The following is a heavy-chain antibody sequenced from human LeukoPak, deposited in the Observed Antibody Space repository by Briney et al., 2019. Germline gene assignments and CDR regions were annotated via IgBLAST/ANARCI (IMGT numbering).Heavy chain of an antibody. V-gene: IGHV4-30-2*01. D-gene: IGHD3-3*01. CDR3: ARSYYVFWGVYYEQNWFAP. CDR2: IYHSGST. Sequence: PSETLSLTCAVSGGSISSGGYSWSWIRQPPGKGLEWIGYIYHSGSTYYNPSLKSRVTISVDTSKNQFSLKLSSVTAADTAVYYCARSYYVFWGVYYEQNWFAPGGKGPLATVSS. J-gene: IGHJ5*02. CDR1: GGSISSGGYS.